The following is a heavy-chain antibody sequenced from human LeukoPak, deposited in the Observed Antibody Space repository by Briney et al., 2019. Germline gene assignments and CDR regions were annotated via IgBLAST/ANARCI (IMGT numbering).Heavy chain of an antibody. CDR1: GYTLTELS. J-gene: IGHJ4*02. CDR2: FDPEDGET. D-gene: IGHD2-15*01. Sequence: ASVKVSCKVSGYTLTELSMHWVRHAPGKGLEWMGGFDPEDGETIYAQKFQGRVTMTEDTSTDTAYMELSSLRSEDTAVYYCATIEVPGYCSGGSCYSSLYYFDYWGQGTLVTVSS. V-gene: IGHV1-24*01. CDR3: ATIEVPGYCSGGSCYSSLYYFDY.